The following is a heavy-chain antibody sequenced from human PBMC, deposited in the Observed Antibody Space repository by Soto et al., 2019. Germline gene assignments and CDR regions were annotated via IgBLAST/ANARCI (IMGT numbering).Heavy chain of an antibody. D-gene: IGHD3-22*01. J-gene: IGHJ4*02. Sequence: QVQLVQSGAEVKKPGSSVNVSCQASGGIFRSFAMTWLRQAPGQGLEWLGGINPILGTPNYAQNFRDRLTIVADESTSTAYMLLSSLRSDDTALYFCARGIGDSSGYFYFDSWGQGTLVTVSS. CDR2: INPILGTP. V-gene: IGHV1-69*01. CDR1: GGIFRSFA. CDR3: ARGIGDSSGYFYFDS.